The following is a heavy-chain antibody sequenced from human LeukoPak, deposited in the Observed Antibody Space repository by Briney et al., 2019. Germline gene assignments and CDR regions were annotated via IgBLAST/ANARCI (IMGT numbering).Heavy chain of an antibody. D-gene: IGHD1-26*01. V-gene: IGHV3-7*01. CDR1: VSSGLTRW. CDR2: IKEDGSDK. J-gene: IGHJ4*02. CDR3: ASAAGWEFGY. Sequence: GGSLRLSCVASVSSGLTRWMNWVRQAPGKGLEWVAIIKEDGSDKYYVDSVKGRFSISRDNAKNSVYLRMNSLRVEDTAVYYCASAAGWEFGYWGQGTLVTVSS.